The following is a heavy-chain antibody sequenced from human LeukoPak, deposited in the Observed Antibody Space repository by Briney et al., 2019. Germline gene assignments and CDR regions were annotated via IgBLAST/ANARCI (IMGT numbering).Heavy chain of an antibody. CDR3: AREAAGTGNYHFDD. V-gene: IGHV3-74*01. Sequence: GGSLRLSCAASGFTFSTYWMHWVRQAPGKGLVWVSRVSRDERTIAYADSVKGRFTISRDNAKNTLYLQMHNLRAEDTAVYYCAREAAGTGNYHFDDWGQGTLVTVSS. CDR2: VSRDERTI. D-gene: IGHD6-13*01. CDR1: GFTFSTYW. J-gene: IGHJ4*02.